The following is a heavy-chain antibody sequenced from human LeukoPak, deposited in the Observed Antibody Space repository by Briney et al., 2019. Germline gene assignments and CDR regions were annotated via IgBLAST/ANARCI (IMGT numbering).Heavy chain of an antibody. V-gene: IGHV3-15*01. D-gene: IGHD2/OR15-2a*01. J-gene: IGHJ4*02. CDR3: TTFYHEYSPY. CDR2: IKNNADGGTP. CDR1: GFSFMNAW. Sequence: PGGSLRLSCGASGFSFMNAWMIWVRQAPGKGLEWVGRIKNNADGGTPDYAAPARGRFTISRDDSKNTLYLQMNSLKTEDTAVYYCTTFYHEYSPYWGRGTLVTVSS.